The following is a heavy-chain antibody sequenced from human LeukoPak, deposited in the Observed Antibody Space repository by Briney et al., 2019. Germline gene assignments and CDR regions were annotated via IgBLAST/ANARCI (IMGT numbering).Heavy chain of an antibody. CDR2: ISAYNGNT. J-gene: IGHJ6*03. CDR3: ARANRQGWTYYIDV. D-gene: IGHD2-15*01. Sequence: ASVKVSCKASGYTLNSYGFSWVRQAPGQGLEWMGWISAYNGNTNYAQKLQGRVTMTTDTSTSTAYMDLRRLRSDDTAVNYCARANRQGWTYYIDVCARGTTVPVSS. CDR1: GYTLNSYG. V-gene: IGHV1-18*04.